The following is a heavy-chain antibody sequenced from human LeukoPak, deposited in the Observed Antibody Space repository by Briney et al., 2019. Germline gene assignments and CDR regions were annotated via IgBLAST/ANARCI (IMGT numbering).Heavy chain of an antibody. CDR3: ARSVDYFDNTGPHMMFDY. CDR1: GDSITSHY. V-gene: IGHV4-59*07. Sequence: PSDTLSLTCNVSGDSITSHYWNWIRQPPGKGLEWIGYIYYTGIIKYNPSLTSRVSMSVDTSKNQFSLKMKSVTAADTAVYHCARSVDYFDNTGPHMMFDYWGQGSLVTVSS. J-gene: IGHJ4*02. D-gene: IGHD3-22*01. CDR2: IYYTGII.